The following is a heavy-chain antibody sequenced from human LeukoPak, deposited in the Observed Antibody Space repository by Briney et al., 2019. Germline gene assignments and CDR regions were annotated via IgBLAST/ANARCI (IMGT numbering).Heavy chain of an antibody. CDR2: IIPILGIA. CDR3: ARALPGKGWFDP. V-gene: IGHV1-69*04. Sequence: SVKVSCKASGGTFSRYAISWVRQAPGQGLEWMGRIIPILGIANYARKFQGRVTITADKSTSTAYMELSSLRSEDTAVYYCARALPGKGWFDPWGQGTLVTVSS. D-gene: IGHD1-14*01. J-gene: IGHJ5*02. CDR1: GGTFSRYA.